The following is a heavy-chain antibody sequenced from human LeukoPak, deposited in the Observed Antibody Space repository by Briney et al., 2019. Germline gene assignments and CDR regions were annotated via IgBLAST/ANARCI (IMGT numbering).Heavy chain of an antibody. CDR1: GVSFSGYY. CDR2: INHSGST. V-gene: IGHV4-34*01. D-gene: IGHD6-13*01. J-gene: IGHJ4*02. CDR3: ARGSRDSSSWYDY. Sequence: PSETLSLTCAVYGVSFSGYYWSWIRQPPGKGLEWIGEINHSGSTNYNPSLKSRVTISIDTSKNQFSLKLSSVTAAETAVYYCARGSRDSSSWYDYWGQGTLVTVSS.